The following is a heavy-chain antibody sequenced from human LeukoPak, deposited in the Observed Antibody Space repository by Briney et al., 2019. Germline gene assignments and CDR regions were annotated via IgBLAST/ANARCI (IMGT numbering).Heavy chain of an antibody. CDR3: ASSGTMVRGVIIS. J-gene: IGHJ5*02. Sequence: PSETLSLTXTVSGGSISSYYWSWIWQPPGKGLEWIGYIYYSGSTNYNPSLKSRVTISVDTSKNQFSLKLSSVTAADTAVYYCASSGTMVRGVIISWGQGTLVTVSS. V-gene: IGHV4-59*01. D-gene: IGHD3-10*01. CDR2: IYYSGST. CDR1: GGSISSYY.